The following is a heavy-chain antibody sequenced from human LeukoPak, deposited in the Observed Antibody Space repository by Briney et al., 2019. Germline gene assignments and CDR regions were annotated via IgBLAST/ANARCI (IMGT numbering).Heavy chain of an antibody. J-gene: IGHJ4*02. Sequence: GGSLRLSCAVSGFTFSSYSMKWVRQAPGKGLEWVSYISSSSSTIYYADSVKGRFTISRDNAKNSLYLQMNSLRAEDTAVYYCARESSSPGYWGQGTLVTVSS. CDR2: ISSSSSTI. D-gene: IGHD6-13*01. CDR3: ARESSSPGY. CDR1: GFTFSSYS. V-gene: IGHV3-48*01.